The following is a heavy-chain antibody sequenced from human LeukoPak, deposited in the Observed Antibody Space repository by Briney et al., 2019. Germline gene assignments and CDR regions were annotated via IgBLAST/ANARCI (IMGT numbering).Heavy chain of an antibody. D-gene: IGHD2-21*02. J-gene: IGHJ4*02. Sequence: KPSETLSLTCTVSGGSISTYYWTWIRQPPGKGLEWIGYIYYSGSTNYNPSLKSRVTISVDTSKNQFSLKLSSVTAADTAVYYCARHHCGGDCYSWYFDYWGQGTLVTVSS. CDR3: ARHHCGGDCYSWYFDY. CDR2: IYYSGST. CDR1: GGSISTYY. V-gene: IGHV4-59*08.